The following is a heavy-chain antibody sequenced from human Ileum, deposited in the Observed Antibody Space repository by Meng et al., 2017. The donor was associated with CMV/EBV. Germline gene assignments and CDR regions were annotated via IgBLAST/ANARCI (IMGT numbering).Heavy chain of an antibody. CDR1: GFTVDSNH. CDR3: ATTSIWPGLFDS. J-gene: IGHJ4*02. D-gene: IGHD6-13*01. V-gene: IGHV3-66*02. Sequence: GESLKISCAVSGFTVDSNHMYWVRQAPGKGLEWVSVIYNSYATDGPKYADSVRGRFTISRDNAKSALYLQMNSLRGEDSAVYYCATTSIWPGLFDSWGQGTLVTVSS. CDR2: IYNSYATDGP.